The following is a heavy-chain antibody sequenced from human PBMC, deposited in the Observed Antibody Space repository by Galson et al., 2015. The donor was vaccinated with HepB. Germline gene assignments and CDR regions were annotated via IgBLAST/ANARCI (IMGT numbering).Heavy chain of an antibody. J-gene: IGHJ4*02. CDR1: NYTFRNYA. CDR3: ARDAFGRGSYYGGFDY. V-gene: IGHV1-18*01. Sequence: SVKVSCKASNYTFRNYAFSWVRQAPGQGLEWMGWVSANTGETNYAQKFKARISMTGDTSTATVYMELTSLNSDDTAIYYCARDAFGRGSYYGGFDYWGQGTLVTVSS. D-gene: IGHD3-10*01. CDR2: VSANTGET.